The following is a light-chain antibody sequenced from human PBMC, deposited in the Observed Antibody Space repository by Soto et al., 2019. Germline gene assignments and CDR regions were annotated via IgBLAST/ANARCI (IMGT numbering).Light chain of an antibody. V-gene: IGKV1-12*01. Sequence: DIQMTQSPSSISASLGDRVTITWGASQGITYWLAWYQQRPGRAPKCLIYAASILESGVPSRFTGSGSGTNFTLTINDLQPEDFATYFCQQANSFPLTFGQGTRLEIK. CDR3: QQANSFPLT. J-gene: IGKJ5*01. CDR2: AAS. CDR1: QGITYW.